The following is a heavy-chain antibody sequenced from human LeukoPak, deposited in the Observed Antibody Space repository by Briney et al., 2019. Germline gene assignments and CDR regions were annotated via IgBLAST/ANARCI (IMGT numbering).Heavy chain of an antibody. D-gene: IGHD2-2*01. J-gene: IGHJ4*02. Sequence: PGGSLRLSCAASRFTFSNYGMHWVRQPPGQGLEWLTAIQYDGSKTYYAGSVRGRITISRDDSKNTLYLQMNSLRAEDTAVYYCARDSCSSPSCFDYWGQGTLVTVSS. CDR2: IQYDGSKT. CDR1: RFTFSNYG. CDR3: ARDSCSSPSCFDY. V-gene: IGHV3-33*01.